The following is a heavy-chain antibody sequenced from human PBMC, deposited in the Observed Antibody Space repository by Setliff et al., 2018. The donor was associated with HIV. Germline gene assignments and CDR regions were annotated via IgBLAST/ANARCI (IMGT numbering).Heavy chain of an antibody. V-gene: IGHV4-61*09. CDR2: IYTSGST. Sequence: SETLSLTCTDSGGSISSGSYYWSWIRQPAGKGLEWIGHIYTSGSTNYNPSLKSRVTISVDTSKNQFSLKLSSVTAADTAVYYCARDVGYYGSGSQPWGQGTLVTVSS. CDR1: GGSISSGSYY. D-gene: IGHD3-10*01. J-gene: IGHJ5*02. CDR3: ARDVGYYGSGSQP.